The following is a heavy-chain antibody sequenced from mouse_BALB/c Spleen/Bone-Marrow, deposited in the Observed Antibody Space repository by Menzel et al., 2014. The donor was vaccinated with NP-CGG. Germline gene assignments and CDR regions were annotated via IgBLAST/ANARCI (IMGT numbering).Heavy chain of an antibody. CDR1: GFTFSDYG. V-gene: IGHV5-15*02. J-gene: IGHJ4*01. Sequence: DVQLVESGGGLVQPGGSRKLSCAASGFTFSDYGMAWVRLSPGKGPEWVAFISSLAYSIYYADTVTGRFTISRENAKNTLYLEMSSLRSEDTAMYYCARGQGATGAMDYWGQGTSVTVSS. D-gene: IGHD3-1*01. CDR3: ARGQGATGAMDY. CDR2: ISSLAYSI.